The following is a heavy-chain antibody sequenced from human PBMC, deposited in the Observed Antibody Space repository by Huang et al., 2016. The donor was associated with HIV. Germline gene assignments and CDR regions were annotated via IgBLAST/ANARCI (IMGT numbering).Heavy chain of an antibody. CDR2: INHSGST. CDR3: ARERMMSWLDDHDAFDI. J-gene: IGHJ3*02. V-gene: IGHV4-34*01. Sequence: QVQLQQWGAGLLKPSETLSLTCAVYGGSFSGYYWSWIRQSPGKGLEWIGEINHSGSTNDNPSLKSRLTISVDTSKNQFSLKLSSVTAADTAVYYCARERMMSWLDDHDAFDIWGQGTMVIVSS. D-gene: IGHD1-1*01. CDR1: GGSFSGYY.